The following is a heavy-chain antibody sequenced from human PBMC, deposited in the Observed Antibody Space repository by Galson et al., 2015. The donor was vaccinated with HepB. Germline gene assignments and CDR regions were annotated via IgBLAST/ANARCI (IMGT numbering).Heavy chain of an antibody. CDR3: WRDAGP. J-gene: IGHJ5*02. CDR1: GFTVYTNY. V-gene: IGHV3-53*01. CDR2: IYSGGTT. Sequence: SLRLSCAASGFTVYTNYMSWVRQAPGKGLEWVSLIYSGGTTHYAGAVKGRLTITPDSSMNTLYLQMNSLRAEDATVDYWWRDAGPWGQGTLVTVSS.